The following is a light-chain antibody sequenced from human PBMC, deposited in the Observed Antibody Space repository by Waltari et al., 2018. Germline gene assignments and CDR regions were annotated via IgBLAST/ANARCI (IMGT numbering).Light chain of an antibody. CDR2: GTT. CDR1: SSNIGAGYD. Sequence: QSVLTRPPSVSGAPGQRVTISCTGSSSNIGAGYDVHWYQHLPGTAPKLLIYGTTNRPSGVPDQFSGSKSGTSASLVITGLQAEDEANYYCQSYDTRLGAWVFGGGTKLTVL. J-gene: IGLJ3*02. V-gene: IGLV1-40*01. CDR3: QSYDTRLGAWV.